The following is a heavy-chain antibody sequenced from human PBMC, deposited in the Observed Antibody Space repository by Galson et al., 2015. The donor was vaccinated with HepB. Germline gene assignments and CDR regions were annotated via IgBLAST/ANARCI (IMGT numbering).Heavy chain of an antibody. CDR3: ASYRVTAGRWFDP. J-gene: IGHJ5*02. D-gene: IGHD2-2*01. CDR2: IDTSGGHT. CDR1: GFTFTSYD. V-gene: IGHV3-23*01. Sequence: SLRLSCAASGFTFTSYDMTWVRQAPGKGLEWVSVIDTSGGHTYYADSVKGRFTISRDNSKSTLSLQMKSLRVEDTAIYYCASYRVTAGRWFDPWGQGTLVTVSS.